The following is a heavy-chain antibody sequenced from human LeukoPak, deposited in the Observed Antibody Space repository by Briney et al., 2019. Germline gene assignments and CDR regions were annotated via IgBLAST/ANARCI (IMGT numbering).Heavy chain of an antibody. CDR3: VRAYHPGGWFDP. J-gene: IGHJ5*02. CDR2: INEDGSEI. D-gene: IGHD2-21*01. V-gene: IGHV3-7*04. CDR1: GFTFSRSW. Sequence: PGGSLRLSCAASGFTFSRSWMTWVRQAPGKGLEWVASINEDGSEIHYVDSVKGRFTISRDNAKDSLYLQMNSLTAEDTATHYCVRAYHPGGWFDPWGQGTLVTVSS.